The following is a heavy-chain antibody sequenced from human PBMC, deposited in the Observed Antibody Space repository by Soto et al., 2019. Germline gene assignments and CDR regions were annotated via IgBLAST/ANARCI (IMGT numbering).Heavy chain of an antibody. Sequence: PSETLSLTCTVSGGSISPYYWSWIRQPPGKGLEWVGYINHAGSTSYNPSLKSRVTISVERSKSQFSLRLSSVTAADTAVYYCARGGAVVVTAIRAFDIWGQGTMVTVSS. D-gene: IGHD2-21*02. V-gene: IGHV4-59*12. CDR2: INHAGST. CDR1: GGSISPYY. CDR3: ARGGAVVVTAIRAFDI. J-gene: IGHJ3*02.